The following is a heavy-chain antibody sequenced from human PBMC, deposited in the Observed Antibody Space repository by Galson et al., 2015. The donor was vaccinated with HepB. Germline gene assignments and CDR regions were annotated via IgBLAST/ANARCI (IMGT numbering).Heavy chain of an antibody. CDR3: ARGEGTQLWPRVPLDY. CDR2: ISPKNGNT. CDR1: DYTFTSYG. J-gene: IGHJ4*02. D-gene: IGHD5-18*01. V-gene: IGHV1-18*01. Sequence: VKVSCKASDYTFTSYGINWVRQAPGQGLEWMGWISPKNGNTNSAQKLQGRVTMTTDTSTNTAYMELRSLRSDDTAVYYCARGEGTQLWPRVPLDYWGQGTLVTVSS.